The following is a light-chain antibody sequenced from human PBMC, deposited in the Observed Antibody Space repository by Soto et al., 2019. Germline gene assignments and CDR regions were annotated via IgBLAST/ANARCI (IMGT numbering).Light chain of an antibody. V-gene: IGKV1-6*01. CDR1: QGIAKD. J-gene: IGKJ1*01. Sequence: AIQLTQSPSSLSASVGDRVTITCRASQGIAKDLGWYQQKPGKAPRHLTFGASFLQSGIPSRFSGSGSGTDFTLTINGQQPEDCATYDCLQNCYSFRTFGQGTKVEIK. CDR3: LQNCYSFRT. CDR2: GAS.